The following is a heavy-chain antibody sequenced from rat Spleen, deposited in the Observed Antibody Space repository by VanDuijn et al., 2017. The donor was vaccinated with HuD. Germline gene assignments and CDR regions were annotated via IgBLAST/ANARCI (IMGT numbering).Heavy chain of an antibody. CDR3: ARDWYFDF. J-gene: IGHJ1*01. CDR1: GFSLSSYG. Sequence: QVQLKESGPGLVQPSQTLSLTCTVSGFSLSSYGVIWVRQPPGKGLEWMGRMWYDGDTAYNSALKSRLSISRDTSKSQVFLKMNNLQTEDTAMYFCARDWYFDFWGPGTLVTVSS. V-gene: IGHV2S61*01. CDR2: MWYDGDT.